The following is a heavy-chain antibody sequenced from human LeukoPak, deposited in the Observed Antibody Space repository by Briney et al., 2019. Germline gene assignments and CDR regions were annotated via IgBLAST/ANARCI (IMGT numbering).Heavy chain of an antibody. CDR3: ARGRITIFGVVPCFDY. Sequence: PGGSLRLSCAASGFTFSSYSMNWVRQAPGKGLEWVSYISSSSSTIYYADSVKGRFTISRDNAKNSLYLQMNSLRAEDTAVYYCARGRITIFGVVPCFDYWGQGTLVTVSS. J-gene: IGHJ4*02. V-gene: IGHV3-48*01. D-gene: IGHD3-3*01. CDR1: GFTFSSYS. CDR2: ISSSSSTI.